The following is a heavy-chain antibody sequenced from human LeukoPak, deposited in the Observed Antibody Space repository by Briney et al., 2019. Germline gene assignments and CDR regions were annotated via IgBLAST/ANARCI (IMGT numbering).Heavy chain of an antibody. CDR1: GYTFTSYA. D-gene: IGHD3-22*01. Sequence: AASVKVSCKASGYTFTSYAMHWARQAPGQRLEWMGWINAGNGNTKYSQKFQGRVTITRDTSASTAYMELSSLRSEDTAVYYCARVPYYYDSSGYYYFDYWGQGTLVTVSS. CDR2: INAGNGNT. J-gene: IGHJ4*02. V-gene: IGHV1-3*01. CDR3: ARVPYYYDSSGYYYFDY.